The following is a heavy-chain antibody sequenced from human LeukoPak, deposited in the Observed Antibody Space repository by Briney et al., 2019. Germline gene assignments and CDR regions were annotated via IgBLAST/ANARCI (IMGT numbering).Heavy chain of an antibody. V-gene: IGHV1-18*01. CDR2: ISAYNGDT. CDR1: GYTFTTYG. J-gene: IGHJ4*02. D-gene: IGHD3-10*01. Sequence: ASVKVSCKASGYTFTTYGFSWVRQAPGQGPEWMGWISAYNGDTNYAQNFQGRVTMTTDTSTSTGYMELRSLRSDDTAVYYCARVRVPYYYGSGTYYMNYWGQGTLVTVSS. CDR3: ARVRVPYYYGSGTYYMNY.